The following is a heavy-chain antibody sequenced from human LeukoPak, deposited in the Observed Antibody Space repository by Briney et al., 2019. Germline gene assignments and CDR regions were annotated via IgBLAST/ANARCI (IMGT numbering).Heavy chain of an antibody. CDR3: ASGLKYSGYDY. V-gene: IGHV1-69*04. Sequence: ASVKVSCKASGGTFSSYAISWVRQAPGQGLEWMGRIIPILGIANYAQKFQGRVTITADKSTSTAYMELSSLRSDDTAVYYCASGLKYSGYDYWGQGTLVTVSS. CDR1: GGTFSSYA. D-gene: IGHD5-12*01. J-gene: IGHJ4*02. CDR2: IIPILGIA.